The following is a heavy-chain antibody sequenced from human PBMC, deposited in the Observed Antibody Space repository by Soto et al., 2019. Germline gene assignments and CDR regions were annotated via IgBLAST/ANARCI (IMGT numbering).Heavy chain of an antibody. CDR3: ATSGLGAITTSVY. CDR2: ISSSGTTI. V-gene: IGHV3-11*01. CDR1: GFTFSDYY. Sequence: QGQLVESGGGLVKPGGSLRLSCAASGFTFSDYYMSWIRQAPGKGLEWVSYISSSGTTIYYAGSVKGRFAISRDDAKNSLYLQINCLRAEDTAVYYCATSGLGAITTSVYWGQGTLVTVSS. J-gene: IGHJ4*02. D-gene: IGHD1-26*01.